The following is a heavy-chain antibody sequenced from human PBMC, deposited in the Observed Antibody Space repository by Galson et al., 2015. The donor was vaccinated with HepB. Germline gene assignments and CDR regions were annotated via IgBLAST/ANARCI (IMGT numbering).Heavy chain of an antibody. CDR2: ISYDGSNR. V-gene: IGHV3-30-3*01. Sequence: SLRLSCAASGFTFSSYAMHWVRQAPGKGLEWVAVISYDGSNRYYADSVKGRFTISRDNSKNTLYLQMNSLRAEDTAVYYCAREGRAVALDAFHIWGQGTMVTVSS. J-gene: IGHJ3*02. D-gene: IGHD6-19*01. CDR1: GFTFSSYA. CDR3: AREGRAVALDAFHI.